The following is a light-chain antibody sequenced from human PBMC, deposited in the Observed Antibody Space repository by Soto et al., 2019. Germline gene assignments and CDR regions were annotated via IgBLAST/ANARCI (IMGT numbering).Light chain of an antibody. CDR1: QSISRW. CDR2: KAS. V-gene: IGKV1-5*03. J-gene: IGKJ1*01. Sequence: DIQMTQSPSTLSASVGDRVTITCRASQSISRWLAWYKQKPGKAPKLLIYKASSLESGVPSRFNGSGSGTEFTLTISRLQPDDFATYYCQQYNSWTFGQGTKVEIK. CDR3: QQYNSWT.